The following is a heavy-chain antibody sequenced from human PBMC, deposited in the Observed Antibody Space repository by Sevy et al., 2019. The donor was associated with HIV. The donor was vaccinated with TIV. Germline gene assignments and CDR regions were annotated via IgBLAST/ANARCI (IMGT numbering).Heavy chain of an antibody. CDR2: ISYDGSNK. CDR1: GLTFSSYA. D-gene: IGHD1-7*01. V-gene: IGHV3-30-3*01. J-gene: IGHJ6*02. Sequence: GGSLRLSCAASGLTFSSYAMHWVRQAPGKGLEWVAVISYDGSNKYYADSVKGRFTISRDNSKNTLYLQMNSLRAEDTAVYYCARDPRLELRLYYYYYGMDVWGQGTTVTVSS. CDR3: ARDPRLELRLYYYYYGMDV.